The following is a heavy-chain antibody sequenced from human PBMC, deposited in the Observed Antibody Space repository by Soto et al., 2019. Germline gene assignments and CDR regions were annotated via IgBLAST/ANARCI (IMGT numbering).Heavy chain of an antibody. Sequence: QVQLVQSGAEVKKPGASVKVSCKASGYTFSSYGITWVRQAPGQGLEWMGWINPYNGNTDCAQKLKGRVTMTTDTSTTTAYMELRSLTSDDTAVYFCARINRDGYSLSYWGQGTLVTVSS. J-gene: IGHJ4*02. CDR1: GYTFSSYG. V-gene: IGHV1-18*01. CDR3: ARINRDGYSLSY. D-gene: IGHD4-4*01. CDR2: INPYNGNT.